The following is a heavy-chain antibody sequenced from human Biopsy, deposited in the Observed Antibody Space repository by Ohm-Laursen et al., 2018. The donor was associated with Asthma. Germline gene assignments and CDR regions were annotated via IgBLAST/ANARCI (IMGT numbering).Heavy chain of an antibody. CDR2: INTNTGNP. D-gene: IGHD3-22*01. Sequence: GASVKVSCNASGYTVTRYATNWVRQAPGQGLEWMGWINTNTGNPTYAQGFTGRFVFSLDTSVNTAHLQISSLKAEDTAVYYCARMISYYHEMRAPFFDYWGQGTLVTVSS. J-gene: IGHJ4*02. V-gene: IGHV7-4-1*02. CDR3: ARMISYYHEMRAPFFDY. CDR1: GYTVTRYA.